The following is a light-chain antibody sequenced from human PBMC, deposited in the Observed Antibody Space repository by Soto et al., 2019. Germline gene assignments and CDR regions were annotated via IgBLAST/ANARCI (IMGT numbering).Light chain of an antibody. CDR1: EDVDIY. CDR3: QQRFSWPPWT. V-gene: IGKV3-11*01. J-gene: IGKJ1*01. Sequence: EVVLTQSPATLSLSPGGRATLSCRASEDVDIYLAWYQQRPGQAPRLLIYDTSKRATGIPARFTGTGSGTDFTLTISSLEPEDFGVYYCQQRFSWPPWTFGQGTKVEI. CDR2: DTS.